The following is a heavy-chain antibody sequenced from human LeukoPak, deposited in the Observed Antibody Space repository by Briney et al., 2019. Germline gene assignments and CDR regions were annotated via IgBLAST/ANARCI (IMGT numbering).Heavy chain of an antibody. Sequence: PGGSLRLSCAASGFTFSSYAMPWVRQAPGKGLEWVAVISYDGSNKYYADSVKGRFTISRDNSKNTLYLQMNSLRAEDTAVYYCARGYSSGWYEGLDYWGQGTLVTVSS. CDR1: GFTFSSYA. CDR3: ARGYSSGWYEGLDY. V-gene: IGHV3-30*04. CDR2: ISYDGSNK. D-gene: IGHD6-19*01. J-gene: IGHJ4*02.